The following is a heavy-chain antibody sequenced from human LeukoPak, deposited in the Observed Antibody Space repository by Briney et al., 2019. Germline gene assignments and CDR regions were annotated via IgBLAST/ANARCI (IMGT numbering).Heavy chain of an antibody. Sequence: PGGSLRLSCAASGFTFSSYWMHWVRQAPGKGLVWVSRIHSDGSSTSYADSVKGRFTISRDNAKNTLYLQMNSLRAEDTAVYYCTSGTWIQLAVPDYWGQGTLVTVSS. V-gene: IGHV3-74*01. CDR2: IHSDGSST. J-gene: IGHJ4*02. CDR3: TSGTWIQLAVPDY. CDR1: GFTFSSYW. D-gene: IGHD5-18*01.